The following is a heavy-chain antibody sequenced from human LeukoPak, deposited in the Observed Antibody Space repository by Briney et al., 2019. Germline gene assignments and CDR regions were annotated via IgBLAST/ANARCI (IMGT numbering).Heavy chain of an antibody. D-gene: IGHD3-22*01. CDR2: IKQDGSDK. CDR1: GFTLSSYW. Sequence: PGESLSLSCAVSGFTLSSYWMSWVRQAQGEWREWVAKIKQDGSDKYYVDSVKGRFTVSRDNAKNSLSLQMNSLRVEDTAVYYCARYHYDSSGYFSWGQGALVSVSS. V-gene: IGHV3-7*01. CDR3: ARYHYDSSGYFS. J-gene: IGHJ5*02.